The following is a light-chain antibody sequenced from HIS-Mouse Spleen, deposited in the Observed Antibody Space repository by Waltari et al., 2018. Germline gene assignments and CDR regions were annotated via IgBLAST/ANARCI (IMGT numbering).Light chain of an antibody. CDR1: QSVSSSY. Sequence: EIVLTQSPGTLSLSPGERATISCTASQSVSSSYLAWYQQKPGQAPRLLIYGASSRATGIPDRFSGSGSGTDFTLTISRLEPEDFAVYYCQQYGSSPWTFGQGTKVEIK. CDR2: GAS. J-gene: IGKJ1*01. CDR3: QQYGSSPWT. V-gene: IGKV3-20*01.